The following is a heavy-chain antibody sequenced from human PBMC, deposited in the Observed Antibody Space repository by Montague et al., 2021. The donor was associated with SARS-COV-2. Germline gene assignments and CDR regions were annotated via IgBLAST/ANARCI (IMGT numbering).Heavy chain of an antibody. V-gene: IGHV4-39*07. D-gene: IGHD3-3*01. CDR3: ARGRAAHSITIFGVVNPAIRYYYYMDV. CDR2: INDSGST. Sequence: SETLSLICTVSGGSTSSSSYYWSWIRQPPGKGLEWIGEINDSGSTYYNPSLKSRVTISVDTSKNQFSLKLSSVTAADTAVYYCARGRAAHSITIFGVVNPAIRYYYYMDVWGKGTTVTVSS. J-gene: IGHJ6*03. CDR1: GGSTSSSSYY.